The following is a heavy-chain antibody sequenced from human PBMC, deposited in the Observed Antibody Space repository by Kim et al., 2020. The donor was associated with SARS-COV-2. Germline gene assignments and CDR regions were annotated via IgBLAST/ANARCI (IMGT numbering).Heavy chain of an antibody. CDR1: GGSFSGYY. CDR2: INHSGST. D-gene: IGHD2-2*01. Sequence: SETLSLTCAVYGGSFSGYYWSWIRQPPGKGLEWIGEINHSGSTNYNPSLKSRVTISVDTSKNQFSLKLSSVTAADTAVYYCARTDIVVVPPTSLDVWGQGTTVTVSS. J-gene: IGHJ6*02. CDR3: ARTDIVVVPPTSLDV. V-gene: IGHV4-34*01.